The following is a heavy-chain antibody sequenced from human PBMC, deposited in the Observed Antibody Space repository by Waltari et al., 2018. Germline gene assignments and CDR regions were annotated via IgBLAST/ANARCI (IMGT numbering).Heavy chain of an antibody. J-gene: IGHJ5*02. V-gene: IGHV3-66*01. CDR2: IYSGGST. CDR1: GFTFSNAW. Sequence: EVQLVESGGGLVKPGGSLRLSCAASGFTFSNAWMSWVRQAPGKGLEGVSVIYSGGSTYYADSVKGRFTISRDNSKNTLYLQMNSLKTEDTAVYYCTREAGVVRGVIMLWGWFDPWGQGTLVTVSS. D-gene: IGHD3-10*01. CDR3: TREAGVVRGVIMLWGWFDP.